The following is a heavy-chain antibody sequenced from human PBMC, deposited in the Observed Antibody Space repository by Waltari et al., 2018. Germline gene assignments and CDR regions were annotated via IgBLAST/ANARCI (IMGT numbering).Heavy chain of an antibody. CDR1: GYTFTGYY. CDR3: ARERRSRRYFDWLPDGMDV. D-gene: IGHD3-9*01. J-gene: IGHJ6*02. Sequence: QVQLVQSGAEVKKPGASVKVSCKASGYTFTGYYMHWVRQAPGQGLEWMGWINPNRGGTNYAQKFQGRGTMTRETSISTAYMELSRLRSDDTAVYYCARERRSRRYFDWLPDGMDVWGQGTTVTVSS. CDR2: INPNRGGT. V-gene: IGHV1-2*02.